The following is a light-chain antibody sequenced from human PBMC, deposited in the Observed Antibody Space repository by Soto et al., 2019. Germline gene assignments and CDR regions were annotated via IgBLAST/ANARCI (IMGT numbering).Light chain of an antibody. CDR1: SGHSSYA. V-gene: IGLV4-69*01. Sequence: QPVLTQSPSASASLGASVKLTCTLSSGHSSYAIAWHQQQPKKGPRYLMKVNSDGSHFKGDGIPDRFSGSSSGAERYLTIYNLQSEDEADYYCQAWGTGIHVFGGGTKLTVL. CDR2: VNSDGSH. CDR3: QAWGTGIHV. J-gene: IGLJ2*01.